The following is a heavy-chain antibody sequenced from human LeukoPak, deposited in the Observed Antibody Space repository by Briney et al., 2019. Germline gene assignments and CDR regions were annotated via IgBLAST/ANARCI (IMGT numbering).Heavy chain of an antibody. CDR2: ISHSSRTI. V-gene: IGHV3-48*01. CDR1: GFTFSSYS. J-gene: IGHJ4*02. CDR3: ARDRLHYGEYEKTFDY. Sequence: PGGSLRLPCAASGFTFSSYSMNWARQAPGKGLEWVSYISHSSRTIYYADSVKGRFTISRDNAKNSLYLQMNSLRAEDSAVYYCARDRLHYGEYEKTFDYWGQGTLVTVSS. D-gene: IGHD4-17*01.